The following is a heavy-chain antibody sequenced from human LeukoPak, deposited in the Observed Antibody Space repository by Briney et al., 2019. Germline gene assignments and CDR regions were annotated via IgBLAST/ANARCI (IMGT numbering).Heavy chain of an antibody. Sequence: GGSLRLSCAASGFTFSNDWMSWVRQAPGKGLEWVANIKQDGSEKYYVDSVKGRFTISRDNAKNSLYLQMNSLRAEDTAVYYCARSDRTLVWFGELAGAFDIWGQGTMVTVSS. D-gene: IGHD3-10*01. CDR1: GFTFSNDW. V-gene: IGHV3-7*01. CDR3: ARSDRTLVWFGELAGAFDI. J-gene: IGHJ3*02. CDR2: IKQDGSEK.